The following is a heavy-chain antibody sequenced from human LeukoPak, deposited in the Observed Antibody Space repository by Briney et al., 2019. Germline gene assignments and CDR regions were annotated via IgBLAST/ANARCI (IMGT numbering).Heavy chain of an antibody. D-gene: IGHD1-26*01. J-gene: IGHJ5*02. V-gene: IGHV4-34*01. Sequence: PSETLSITCAVYSGSFSGYYWSWIRQPPGKGLEWIGEINHSGSTNYNPSLKSRVTISVDASKNQFSLEPNSVTPADTAVYYCARGGNYWPQWWFDPWGRGTLVSVSS. CDR3: ARGGNYWPQWWFDP. CDR2: INHSGST. CDR1: SGSFSGYY.